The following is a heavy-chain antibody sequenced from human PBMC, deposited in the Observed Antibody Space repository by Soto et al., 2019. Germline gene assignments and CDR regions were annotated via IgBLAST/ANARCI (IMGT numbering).Heavy chain of an antibody. D-gene: IGHD3-16*02. CDR2: IKSKAEGEET. CDR1: GFTFKNAR. V-gene: IGHV3-15*01. J-gene: IGHJ4*02. CDR3: TTGRNSPYTVIDF. Sequence: GGSLRLSCAGSGFTFKNARMSWVRQAPGKGLEWVGRIKSKAEGEETDYGAPVKDRFTISRDDSDNTLYLQMNSLKTEDTALYYCTTGRNSPYTVIDFWGQGTLVTVSS.